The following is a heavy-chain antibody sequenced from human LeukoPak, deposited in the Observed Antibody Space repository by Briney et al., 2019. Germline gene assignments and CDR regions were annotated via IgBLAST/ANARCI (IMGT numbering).Heavy chain of an antibody. CDR3: AKDTSIAVAGTALDY. CDR2: ISWNSGSI. CDR1: GFTFDDYA. Sequence: PGRSLRLSCAASGFTFDDYAMHCVRHAPGKGLEWVSGISWNSGSIGYADSVEGRLSISRDNAKISLYLQMNSLRAEDTALYYCAKDTSIAVAGTALDYWGQGTLVTVSS. J-gene: IGHJ4*02. D-gene: IGHD6-19*01. V-gene: IGHV3-9*01.